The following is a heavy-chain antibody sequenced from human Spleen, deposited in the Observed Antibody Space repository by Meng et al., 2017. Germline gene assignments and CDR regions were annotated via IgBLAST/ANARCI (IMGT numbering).Heavy chain of an antibody. Sequence: GGSLRLSCKGSGYSFTSYWIAWVRQMPGKGLEWMGIIYPGDSDTRYSPSFQGQVTISADKSISTAYLQWSSLKASDTAMYYCARSASFDIVVVPAAILFDYWGQGTLVTSPQ. CDR3: ARSASFDIVVVPAAILFDY. D-gene: IGHD2-2*02. J-gene: IGHJ4*02. V-gene: IGHV5-51*01. CDR1: GYSFTSYW. CDR2: IYPGDSDT.